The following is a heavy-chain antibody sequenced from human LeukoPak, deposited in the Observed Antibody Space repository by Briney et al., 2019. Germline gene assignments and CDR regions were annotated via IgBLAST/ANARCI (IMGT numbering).Heavy chain of an antibody. CDR2: IVVGSVNT. CDR3: ARDVRLSGSYFTDY. Sequence: ASVKVSCKASGFTFTSSAVQWVRQARGQRLEWRGWIVVGSVNTNYAQKFQERVTITRDMSTSTAYMERSSQRSEDTAVYYCARDVRLSGSYFTDYWGQGTLVTVSS. J-gene: IGHJ4*02. D-gene: IGHD3-10*01. CDR1: GFTFTSSA. V-gene: IGHV1-58*01.